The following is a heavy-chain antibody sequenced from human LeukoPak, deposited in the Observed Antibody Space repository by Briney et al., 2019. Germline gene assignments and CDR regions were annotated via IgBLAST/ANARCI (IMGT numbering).Heavy chain of an antibody. CDR1: GFTLSTYG. Sequence: GGSLRLSCAASGFTLSTYGIHWVRQAPGKGLEWVAVISYDGTNEHYADYVKGRFTISRDNSKNTLFLQMNSLRAEDTAVYFCAKDRATLTLDYFYGMDVWGQGTTVTVSS. V-gene: IGHV3-30*18. CDR3: AKDRATLTLDYFYGMDV. D-gene: IGHD2/OR15-2a*01. CDR2: ISYDGTNE. J-gene: IGHJ6*02.